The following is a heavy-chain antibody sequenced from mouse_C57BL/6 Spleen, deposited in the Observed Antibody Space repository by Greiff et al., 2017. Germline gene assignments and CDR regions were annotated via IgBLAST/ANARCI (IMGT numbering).Heavy chain of an antibody. CDR1: GFTFTDYY. J-gene: IGHJ1*03. CDR2: IRNKANGYTT. D-gene: IGHD2-5*01. CDR3: ARYYSNYVGYFDV. Sequence: DVMLVESGGGLVQPGGSLSLSCAASGFTFTDYYMSWVRQPPGKALEWLGFIRNKANGYTTAYSASVKGRFTISRDNSQSILYLHMNALRAEDSATYYCARYYSNYVGYFDVWGTGTTVTVSS. V-gene: IGHV7-3*01.